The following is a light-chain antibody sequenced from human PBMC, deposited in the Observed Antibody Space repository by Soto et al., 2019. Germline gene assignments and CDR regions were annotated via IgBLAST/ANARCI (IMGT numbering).Light chain of an antibody. Sequence: EIVLTQSPATLSLSPGARATLSCRASQSVGSYLGWYQQRPGQAPRLLIYDASNRATGIPVRFSGSGSGTDFTLTISSLEPEDFAVYYCQQRSDWPSTFGGGTKVEIK. V-gene: IGKV3-11*01. CDR2: DAS. CDR1: QSVGSY. J-gene: IGKJ4*01. CDR3: QQRSDWPST.